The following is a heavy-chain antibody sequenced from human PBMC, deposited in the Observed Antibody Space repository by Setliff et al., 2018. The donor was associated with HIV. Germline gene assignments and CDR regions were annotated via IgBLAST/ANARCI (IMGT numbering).Heavy chain of an antibody. V-gene: IGHV4-38-2*02. J-gene: IGHJ4*02. CDR3: ARGRRRSSTPYYFDY. CDR1: GYSISSGYY. CDR2: LSPSGTT. Sequence: SETLSLTCTVSGYSISSGYYWGWIRQPPGKGLEWIGELSPSGTTRSNPSLKSRVTISIDTSKSQFSLKLTSVRAADTAMYYCARGRRRSSTPYYFDYWGQGTLVTVSS.